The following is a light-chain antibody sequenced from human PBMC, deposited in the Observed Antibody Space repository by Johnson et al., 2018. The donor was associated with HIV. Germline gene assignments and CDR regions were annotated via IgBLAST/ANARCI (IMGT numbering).Light chain of an antibody. V-gene: IGLV1-51*02. CDR1: SSNIGNNY. J-gene: IGLJ1*01. Sequence: QSVLTQPPSVSAAPEQKVTISCSGSSSNIGNNYVSWYQQLPGTAPKLLIYENHKRPSGIADRFSGSKPGTSATLGITGLQPGDEANYYFGTCDSSLSAHYVFGTGTKVTVV. CDR2: ENH. CDR3: GTCDSSLSAHYV.